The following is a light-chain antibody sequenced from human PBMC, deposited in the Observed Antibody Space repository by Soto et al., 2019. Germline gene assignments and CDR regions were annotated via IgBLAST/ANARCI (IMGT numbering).Light chain of an antibody. Sequence: ETVLTQSPGTLSLSPGERATLSCRASQGVNSNYLAWYQQRPGQAPRLLLCGTSSRATGTPDRFSGSGSGTDFTLSISRLEPEDFAVYYCQQYGSFSWTFGQGTRVEIK. CDR1: QGVNSNY. CDR3: QQYGSFSWT. V-gene: IGKV3-20*01. CDR2: GTS. J-gene: IGKJ1*01.